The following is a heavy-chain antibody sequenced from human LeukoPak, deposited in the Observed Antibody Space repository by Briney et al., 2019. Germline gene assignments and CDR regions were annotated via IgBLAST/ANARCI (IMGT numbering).Heavy chain of an antibody. D-gene: IGHD1-26*01. Sequence: SETLSLTCTVSGGSLSSYYWSWIRQPPGKGLEWIGYIYYSGSTNYNPSLKSRVTISVDTSKNQFSLKLSSVTAADTAVYYCARQTLAGARDWFDPWGQGTLVTVSS. V-gene: IGHV4-59*08. CDR2: IYYSGST. CDR1: GGSLSSYY. J-gene: IGHJ5*02. CDR3: ARQTLAGARDWFDP.